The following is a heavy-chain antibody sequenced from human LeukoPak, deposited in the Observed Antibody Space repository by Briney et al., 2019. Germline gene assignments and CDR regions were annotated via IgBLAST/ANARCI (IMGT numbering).Heavy chain of an antibody. CDR3: ASDDILTGYFFY. CDR1: GGTFSSYA. Sequence: ASVKVSCKASGGTFSSYAISWVRQAPGQGLEWMGRIIPIFGTANCAQKFQGRVTITTDESTSTAYMELSSLRSEDTAVYYCASDDILTGYFFYWGQGTLVTVSP. CDR2: IIPIFGTA. J-gene: IGHJ4*02. D-gene: IGHD3-9*01. V-gene: IGHV1-69*05.